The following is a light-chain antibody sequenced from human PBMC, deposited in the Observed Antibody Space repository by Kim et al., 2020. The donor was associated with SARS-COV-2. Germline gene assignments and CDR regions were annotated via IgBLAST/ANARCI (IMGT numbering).Light chain of an antibody. CDR3: QQYYSPPPT. Sequence: DIVMTQSPDSLAVSLGERATINCKSSQSVLYSSNNKNYLAWYQQKAGQPPKLLIFWASTQESGVPDRFSGSGSGTDFTLTISSLQAEDVAVYYCQQYYSPPPTFGQGTKVDIK. CDR2: WAS. V-gene: IGKV4-1*01. J-gene: IGKJ1*01. CDR1: QSVLYSSNNKNY.